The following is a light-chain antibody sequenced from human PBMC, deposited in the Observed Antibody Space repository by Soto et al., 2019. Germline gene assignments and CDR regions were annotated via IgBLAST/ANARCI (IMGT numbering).Light chain of an antibody. CDR1: QSASNS. Sequence: EIVMTQSPATLSVSLGERATLSCRASQSASNSLAWYQQKPGQAPRLLIYVASTRATGIPARFSGSGSGTEFTLTISSLQSEDFAVYYCQQYNKWPLTFGQGTKVEI. J-gene: IGKJ1*01. CDR2: VAS. V-gene: IGKV3-15*01. CDR3: QQYNKWPLT.